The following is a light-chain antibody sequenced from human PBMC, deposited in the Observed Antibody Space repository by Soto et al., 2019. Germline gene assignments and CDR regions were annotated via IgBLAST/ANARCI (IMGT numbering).Light chain of an antibody. CDR3: QQFNSYPLT. J-gene: IGKJ4*01. V-gene: IGKV1-9*01. Sequence: DIQLTQSPSFLSAAIGDSVTITCRASQGISSYLAWYQQRPGKAPKLLIYGASTLQSGVPSRFSGSGSGTEFTLTISSLQHEDFTTYYCQQFNSYPLTFGGGTKVEIK. CDR2: GAS. CDR1: QGISSY.